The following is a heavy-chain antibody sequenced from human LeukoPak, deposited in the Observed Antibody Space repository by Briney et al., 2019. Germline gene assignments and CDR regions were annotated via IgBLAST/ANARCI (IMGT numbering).Heavy chain of an antibody. D-gene: IGHD5-12*01. J-gene: IGHJ4*02. CDR3: ARVDPCTRGYNCFDY. V-gene: IGHV1-24*01. CDR2: FHPKDADM. CDR1: GNSVTEVA. Sequence: ASVKVSCKVSGNSVTEVAIHWVRQTPGEGLEWMGGFHPKDADMIYAQKFRGRVTMSQDTSTDTVYMELSSLRSEDTDVYYCARVDPCTRGYNCFDYWGQGTLVTVSS.